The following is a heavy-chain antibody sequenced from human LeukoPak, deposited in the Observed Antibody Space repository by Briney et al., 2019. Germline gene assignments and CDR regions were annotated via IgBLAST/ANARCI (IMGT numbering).Heavy chain of an antibody. CDR1: GYTFTSYY. CDR2: TNPSGGST. CDR3: ASGDYYDSSGYYGNEYFQH. Sequence: ASVKVSCKASGYTFTSYYMHWVRQAPGRGLEWMGITNPSGGSTSYAQKFQGRVTMTRDTSTSTVYMELSSLRSEDTAVYYCASGDYYDSSGYYGNEYFQHWGQGTLVTVSS. J-gene: IGHJ1*01. D-gene: IGHD3-22*01. V-gene: IGHV1-46*01.